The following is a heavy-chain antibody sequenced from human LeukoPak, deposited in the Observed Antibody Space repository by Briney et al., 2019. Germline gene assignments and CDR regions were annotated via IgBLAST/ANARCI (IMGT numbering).Heavy chain of an antibody. V-gene: IGHV1-8*01. J-gene: IGHJ5*02. CDR1: GYTFTSYD. D-gene: IGHD5-24*01. Sequence: GASVKVSCKASGYTFTSYDINWVRQATGQGLEWMGWMNSNSGNTGYAQKFQGRVTMTRNTSISTAYMELSSLRSEDTAVYYCARDNSVRDEAWWFNPWGQGTLVTVSS. CDR2: MNSNSGNT. CDR3: ARDNSVRDEAWWFNP.